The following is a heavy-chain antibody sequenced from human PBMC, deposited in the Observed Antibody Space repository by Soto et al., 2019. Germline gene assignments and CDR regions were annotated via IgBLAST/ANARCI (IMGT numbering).Heavy chain of an antibody. CDR2: ISDRGTTI. CDR3: ARVVGLHHPTGFDP. V-gene: IGHV3-11*01. CDR1: GFIVTDS. J-gene: IGHJ5*02. Sequence: GSLLRLSCEVSGFIVTDSMSWIREAPGKGLEWVAYISDRGTTIFYADSVRGRFTISRDSAQNSLFLVMDSLRVDDTAIYYCARVVGLHHPTGFDPWGQGTLVTVSS.